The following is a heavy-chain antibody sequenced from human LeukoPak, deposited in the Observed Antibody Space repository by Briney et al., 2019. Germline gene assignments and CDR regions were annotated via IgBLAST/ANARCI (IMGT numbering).Heavy chain of an antibody. CDR3: ARGDYDFWSGPHPFDY. CDR1: GYTFTSYD. V-gene: IGHV1-8*01. Sequence: GASVKVSCKASGYTFTSYDINWVRQATGQGLEWMGWMNPNSGNTGYAQKFQGRVTMTRNTSISTAYMELSGLRSEDTAVYYCARGDYDFWSGPHPFDYWGQGTLVTVSS. J-gene: IGHJ4*02. D-gene: IGHD3-3*01. CDR2: MNPNSGNT.